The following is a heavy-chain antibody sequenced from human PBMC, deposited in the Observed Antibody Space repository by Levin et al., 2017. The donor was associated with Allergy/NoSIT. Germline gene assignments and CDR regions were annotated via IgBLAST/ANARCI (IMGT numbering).Heavy chain of an antibody. V-gene: IGHV3-49*03. CDR3: TRVGEHQLFPSHGYEP. D-gene: IGHD3-16*01. CDR1: GFTFGDYA. J-gene: IGHJ5*02. Sequence: GGSLRLSCTASGFTFGDYAMSWFRQAPGRRLEWVGFVRSKGYGEATRYAASVNGRFTISRDDSKNIAYLQMNSLKTEDTAVYYCTRVGEHQLFPSHGYEPWGQGTLVTVSS. CDR2: VRSKGYGEAT.